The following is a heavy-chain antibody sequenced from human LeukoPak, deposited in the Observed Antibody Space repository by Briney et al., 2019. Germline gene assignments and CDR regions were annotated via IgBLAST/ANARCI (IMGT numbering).Heavy chain of an antibody. Sequence: ASVKVSCKASGGTFSSYAISWVRQAPGQGLEWMGGIIPIFGTANYAQKFQGRVTITADESTSTAYMELSSLRSEDTAVYYCARGTTDYYYYYMDVWGKGTTVTVSS. J-gene: IGHJ6*03. CDR1: GGTFSSYA. V-gene: IGHV1-69*13. CDR3: ARGTTDYYYYYMDV. D-gene: IGHD1-7*01. CDR2: IIPIFGTA.